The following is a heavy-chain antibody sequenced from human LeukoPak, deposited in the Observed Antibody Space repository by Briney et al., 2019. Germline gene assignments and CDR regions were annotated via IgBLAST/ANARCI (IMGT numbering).Heavy chain of an antibody. V-gene: IGHV4-34*01. CDR1: GGSFSGYY. J-gene: IGHJ3*02. Sequence: SETLSLTCAVYGGSFSGYYWSWIRQPPGKGLEWIGEINHSGSTNYNPSLKSRVTISVDTSKNQFSLKLSSVTAADTAVYYCARRGHPDAFDIWGQGTMVTVSS. CDR2: INHSGST. CDR3: ARRGHPDAFDI.